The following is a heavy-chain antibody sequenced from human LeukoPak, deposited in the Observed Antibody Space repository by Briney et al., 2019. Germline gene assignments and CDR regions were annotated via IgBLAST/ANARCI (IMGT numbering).Heavy chain of an antibody. V-gene: IGHV1-8*01. D-gene: IGHD6-13*01. Sequence: ASVKVSCKASGYTFTSYDINWVRQATGQGLEWMGWMNPNSGNTGYAQKFQGRVTITADETTSTAYMELSSLRSEDTAVYYCARESAYSSSWQRFDYWGQGTLVTVSS. CDR3: ARESAYSSSWQRFDY. CDR2: MNPNSGNT. J-gene: IGHJ4*02. CDR1: GYTFTSYD.